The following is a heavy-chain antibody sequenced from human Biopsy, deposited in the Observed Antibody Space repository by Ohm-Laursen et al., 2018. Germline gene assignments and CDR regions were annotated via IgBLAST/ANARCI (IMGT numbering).Heavy chain of an antibody. J-gene: IGHJ6*02. V-gene: IGHV4-34*01. CDR2: INQSGST. D-gene: IGHD5-12*01. CDR1: GESSSGYF. CDR3: ARGSGYFKLDV. Sequence: SDTLSLTCAVSGESSSGYFWNWIRQPPGKGLEWIGEINQSGSTKYNPSLKRRATLSADSSNSQFSLRLTSVTAADTAIYYCARGSGYFKLDVWGQGTTVTVSS.